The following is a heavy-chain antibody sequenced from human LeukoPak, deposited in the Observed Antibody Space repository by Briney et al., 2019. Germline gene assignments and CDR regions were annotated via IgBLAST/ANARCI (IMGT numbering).Heavy chain of an antibody. V-gene: IGHV1-69*05. D-gene: IGHD4-17*01. CDR2: IIPIFGTA. CDR3: ARAPHGYGDYVRAFDI. Sequence: GASVKVSCKASGGTFSSYAISWVRQAPGQGLEWMGGIIPIFGTANYAQKFQSRVTITTDESTSTAYMELSSLRSEDTAVYYCARAPHGYGDYVRAFDIWGQGTMVTVSS. CDR1: GGTFSSYA. J-gene: IGHJ3*02.